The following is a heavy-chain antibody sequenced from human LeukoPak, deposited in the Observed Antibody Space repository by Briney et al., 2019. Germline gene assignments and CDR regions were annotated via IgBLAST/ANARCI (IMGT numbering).Heavy chain of an antibody. Sequence: GGSLRLSCAASGFTFSSYGMHWVRQAPGKGLEWVAVISYDGSNKYYADSVKGRFTISRDNSKNTLYLQMNSLRAEDTAVYYCAKDLRPWSRDGYNFSGYWGQGTLVTVSS. D-gene: IGHD5-24*01. CDR3: AKDLRPWSRDGYNFSGY. V-gene: IGHV3-30*18. CDR2: ISYDGSNK. CDR1: GFTFSSYG. J-gene: IGHJ4*02.